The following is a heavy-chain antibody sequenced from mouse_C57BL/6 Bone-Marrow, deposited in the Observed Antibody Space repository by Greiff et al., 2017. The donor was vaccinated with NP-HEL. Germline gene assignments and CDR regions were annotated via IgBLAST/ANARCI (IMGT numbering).Heavy chain of an antibody. V-gene: IGHV5-6*02. Sequence: DVKLQESGGDLVKPGGSLKLSCAASGFTFSSYGMSWVRQTPDKRLEWVATISSGGSYTYYPDSVKGRFTISRDNAKNTLYLQMSSLKSEDTGMYYCARHVLFYYYAMDYWGQGTSVTVSS. J-gene: IGHJ4*01. CDR3: ARHVLFYYYAMDY. CDR1: GFTFSSYG. CDR2: ISSGGSYT.